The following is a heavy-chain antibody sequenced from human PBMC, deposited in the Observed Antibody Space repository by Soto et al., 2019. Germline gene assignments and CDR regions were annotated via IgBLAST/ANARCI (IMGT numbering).Heavy chain of an antibody. CDR2: INPNSGGT. D-gene: IGHD2-2*02. CDR3: AREGGYCSSTSCYTDYYYYYGMDV. J-gene: IGHJ6*02. Sequence: QVQLVQSGAEVKKPGASVKVSCKASGYTFTGYYMHWVRQAPGQGLEWMGWINPNSGGTNYAQKFQGRVTRTRATSISTAYMELSRLRSDDTAVYYCAREGGYCSSTSCYTDYYYYYGMDVWGQWTTVTVSS. V-gene: IGHV1-2*02. CDR1: GYTFTGYY.